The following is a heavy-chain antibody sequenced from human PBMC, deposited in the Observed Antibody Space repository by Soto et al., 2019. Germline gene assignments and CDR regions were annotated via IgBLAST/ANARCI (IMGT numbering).Heavy chain of an antibody. CDR2: IYNDGST. V-gene: IGHV3-53*01. CDR3: ARSILGYSTSFDY. CDR1: GFTVNSNY. J-gene: IGHJ4*02. Sequence: GGSLRLSCAASGFTVNSNYMTWVRQAPGEGLEWVSVIYNDGSTYYADSVKGRFTISRDTSKNTLYLQMNSLRAEDTAVYFCARSILGYSTSFDYWRQGTLVTVSS. D-gene: IGHD4-4*01.